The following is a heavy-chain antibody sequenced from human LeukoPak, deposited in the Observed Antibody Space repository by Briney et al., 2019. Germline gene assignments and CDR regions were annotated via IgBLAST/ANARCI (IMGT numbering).Heavy chain of an antibody. CDR1: GFSFAGYG. CDR2: ITYDGRNK. D-gene: IGHD3-10*01. CDR3: VKDRTYHYDSGSSILDY. Sequence: PWGSLRLSCAASGFSFAGYGMNWVRQAPGRGLEWVAVITYDGRNKYYADSVKGRFTISRDNSKNTQYLQMNSLRAEDTAVYYCVKDRTYHYDSGSSILDYWGQGTLVSVST. J-gene: IGHJ4*02. V-gene: IGHV3-30*18.